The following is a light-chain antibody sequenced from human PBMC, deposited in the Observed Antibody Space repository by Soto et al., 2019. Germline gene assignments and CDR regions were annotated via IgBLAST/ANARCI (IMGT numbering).Light chain of an antibody. CDR2: AAS. V-gene: IGKV1-9*01. J-gene: IGKJ5*01. CDR1: QGISSY. Sequence: DIQLTQSPSFLSASVGDRVTITCRASQGISSYLAWYQQKPGKAPKLLIYAASTLQSGVPSRFSGSGSGTEFPLTISTLNPEDFETYSYQQLNIAPRIPFAQGNRLEIK. CDR3: QQLNIAPRIP.